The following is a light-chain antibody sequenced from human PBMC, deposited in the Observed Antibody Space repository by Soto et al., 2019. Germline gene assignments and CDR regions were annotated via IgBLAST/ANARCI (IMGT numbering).Light chain of an antibody. CDR1: QSVGRNY. V-gene: IGKV3-20*01. Sequence: EIVLTQSPGTLSVSPGEKATLSCRASQSVGRNYLAWYQQKPGQAPRLLIYTASSRATGIADRFSGSGSGTDFTLTISRLEPEDFAVYYCQQYASSPLTFGGGTKVETK. CDR3: QQYASSPLT. CDR2: TAS. J-gene: IGKJ4*01.